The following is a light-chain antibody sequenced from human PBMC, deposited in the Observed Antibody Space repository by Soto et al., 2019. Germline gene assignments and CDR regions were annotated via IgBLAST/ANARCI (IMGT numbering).Light chain of an antibody. CDR3: QQYYIWPPWT. V-gene: IGKV3-15*01. CDR1: QSVGSN. CDR2: GAS. J-gene: IGKJ1*01. Sequence: DIVMTQSPATLSVSPGERATLSCRASQSVGSNLAWYQHNPGQTPRLLIYGASTRATGVPARFSGSGSGTEFTLIINSLQSEDFAVYYCQQYYIWPPWTFGQGTKVEIK.